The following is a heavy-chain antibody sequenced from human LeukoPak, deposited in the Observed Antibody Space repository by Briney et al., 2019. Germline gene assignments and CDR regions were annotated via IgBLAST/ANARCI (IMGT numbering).Heavy chain of an antibody. CDR1: GFILSDYN. D-gene: IGHD6-13*01. Sequence: GSLRLSCAASGFILSDYNMNWVRQPPGKGLEWIGEINHSGSTNYNPSLKSRVTISVDTSKNQFSLKLSSVTAADTAVYYCARGLLYSSRLYFDYWGQGTLVTVSS. CDR2: INHSGST. CDR3: ARGLLYSSRLYFDY. J-gene: IGHJ4*02. V-gene: IGHV4-34*01.